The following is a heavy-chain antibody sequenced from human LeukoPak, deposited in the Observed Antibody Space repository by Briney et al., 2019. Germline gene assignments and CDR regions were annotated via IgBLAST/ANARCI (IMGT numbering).Heavy chain of an antibody. CDR2: INPSGGST. CDR1: GYTFTSYY. Sequence: ASVKVSCKASGYTFTSYYMHWVRQAPGQGLEWMGIINPSGGSTSYAQKFQGRVTMTRDTSTSTVYMELSSLRSEGTAVYYCARDSQDCSGGSCYSDYFDYWGQGTLVTVSS. CDR3: ARDSQDCSGGSCYSDYFDY. J-gene: IGHJ4*02. V-gene: IGHV1-46*01. D-gene: IGHD2-15*01.